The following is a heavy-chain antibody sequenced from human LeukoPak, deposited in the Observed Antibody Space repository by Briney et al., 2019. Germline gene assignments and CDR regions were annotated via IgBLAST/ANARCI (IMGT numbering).Heavy chain of an antibody. Sequence: SETLSLTCTVSGGSISSYYWSWIRQPPGKALEWIGDIFYSGSTNYNPSLKSRVTISVDTSKNQFSLKLSSVTAADTAVYYCVRRYGSGYNWLDPWGQGTLVTISS. J-gene: IGHJ5*02. V-gene: IGHV4-59*08. CDR1: GGSISSYY. CDR2: IFYSGST. D-gene: IGHD3-10*01. CDR3: VRRYGSGYNWLDP.